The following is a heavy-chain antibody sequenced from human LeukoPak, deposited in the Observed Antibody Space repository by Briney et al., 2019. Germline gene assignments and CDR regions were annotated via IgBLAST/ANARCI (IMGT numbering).Heavy chain of an antibody. Sequence: GGSLRLSCAAPGFTFSDYYMSWVRQAPGKGLEWFSAISGSGGSTYYADSVKGRFTISRDNSKNTLYLQMNSLRAEDTAVYYCAKDGYEQWLVEDYFDYWGQGTLVTVSS. CDR3: AKDGYEQWLVEDYFDY. CDR1: GFTFSDYY. V-gene: IGHV3-23*01. J-gene: IGHJ4*02. D-gene: IGHD6-19*01. CDR2: ISGSGGST.